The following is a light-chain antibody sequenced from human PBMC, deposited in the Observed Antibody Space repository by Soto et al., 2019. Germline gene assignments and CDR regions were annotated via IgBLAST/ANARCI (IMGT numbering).Light chain of an antibody. J-gene: IGLJ1*01. CDR1: NSDVGAYNY. V-gene: IGLV2-14*01. Sequence: QSVLTQPASVSGSPGQSITISCTGTNSDVGAYNYVSWYQQHPDKAPKLMIYDVNNRPSGVSNRFSGSKSGNTASLTISALQAEDEADYYCSSYTSSSLYVFGPGTMVTVL. CDR2: DVN. CDR3: SSYTSSSLYV.